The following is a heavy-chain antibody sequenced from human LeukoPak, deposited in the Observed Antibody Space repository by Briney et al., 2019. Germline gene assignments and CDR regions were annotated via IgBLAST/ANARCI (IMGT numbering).Heavy chain of an antibody. J-gene: IGHJ5*02. CDR1: GGSISSYY. V-gene: IGHV4-59*01. CDR3: AREFCSSTSCYGLHWFDP. Sequence: PSETLSLTCTVSGGSISSYYWSWIRQPPGKGLEWIGYIYYSGSTNYNPSLKSRVTISVDTSKNQFSLKLSSVTAADTAVYYCAREFCSSTSCYGLHWFDPWGQGTLVTVSS. D-gene: IGHD2-2*01. CDR2: IYYSGST.